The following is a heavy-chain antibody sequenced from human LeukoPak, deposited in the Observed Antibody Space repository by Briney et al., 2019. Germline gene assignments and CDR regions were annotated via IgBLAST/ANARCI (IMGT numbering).Heavy chain of an antibody. CDR1: EDSVSSNSAA. J-gene: IGHJ4*02. D-gene: IGHD6-19*01. CDR3: ARGPNRYSSGWYYFDY. V-gene: IGHV6-1*01. CDR2: TYYRSKWYN. Sequence: SQTLSLTCAISEDSVSSNSAAWNWIRQSPSRGLEWLGRTYYRSKWYNDYAVSVKSRITVNPDTSKNQFSLQLSSVTDADTAVYFCARGPNRYSSGWYYFDYWGQGTLVAVSS.